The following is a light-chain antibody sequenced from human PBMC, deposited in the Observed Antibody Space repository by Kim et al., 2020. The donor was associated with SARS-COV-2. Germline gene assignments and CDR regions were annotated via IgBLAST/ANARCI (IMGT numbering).Light chain of an antibody. Sequence: VSPGERATLSCRASQSVTSNLAWYQQKPGQAPRLLVYGASTRATGIPARFSGSGSGTEFSLTITSLQSEDFAVYYCQQYNKWPGTFGQGTKVDIK. CDR2: GAS. CDR3: QQYNKWPGT. CDR1: QSVTSN. J-gene: IGKJ1*01. V-gene: IGKV3-15*01.